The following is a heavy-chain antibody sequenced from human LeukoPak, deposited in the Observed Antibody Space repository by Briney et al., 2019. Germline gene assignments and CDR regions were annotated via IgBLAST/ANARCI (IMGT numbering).Heavy chain of an antibody. V-gene: IGHV4-39*01. Sequence: PSETLSLTCTVSGGSISSSSYYWGWIRQPPGKGLEWIGSVYYSGSTYYNPSLKSRVTISVDTSKNQFSLNLSSVTAADTAVYYCARLYYYVSGSYRYYFDYWGQGTLVTVSS. CDR1: GGSISSSSYY. D-gene: IGHD3-10*01. CDR3: ARLYYYVSGSYRYYFDY. CDR2: VYYSGST. J-gene: IGHJ4*02.